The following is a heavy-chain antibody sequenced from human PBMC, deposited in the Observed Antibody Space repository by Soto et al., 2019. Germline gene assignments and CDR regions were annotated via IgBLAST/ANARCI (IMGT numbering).Heavy chain of an antibody. CDR3: ARTSPWVVDGGGFYYYGMDV. V-gene: IGHV5-10-1*01. J-gene: IGHJ6*02. D-gene: IGHD2-15*01. CDR2: IDPSDSYT. CDR1: GYSFTSYW. Sequence: PGESLKISCKGSGYSFTSYWISWVRQMPGKGLEWMGRIDPSDSYTNYSPSFQGHVTISADKSISTAYLQWSSLKASDTAMYYCARTSPWVVDGGGFYYYGMDVWGQGTTVTVSS.